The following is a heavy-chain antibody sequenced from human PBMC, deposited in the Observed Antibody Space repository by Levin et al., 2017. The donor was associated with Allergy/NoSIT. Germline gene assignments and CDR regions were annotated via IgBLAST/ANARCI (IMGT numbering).Heavy chain of an antibody. CDR1: GYSFTSYW. J-gene: IGHJ4*02. CDR3: VRTTTGSLFDY. Sequence: KVSCKGSGYSFTSYWIGWVRQMPGKGLEWMGIIYPGDSDSRYSPAFQGQVTISVEKSISVAYLQWSSLKASDTAMYYCVRTTTGSLFDYWGLGTLVTVSS. CDR2: IYPGDSDS. V-gene: IGHV5-51*01. D-gene: IGHD1-14*01.